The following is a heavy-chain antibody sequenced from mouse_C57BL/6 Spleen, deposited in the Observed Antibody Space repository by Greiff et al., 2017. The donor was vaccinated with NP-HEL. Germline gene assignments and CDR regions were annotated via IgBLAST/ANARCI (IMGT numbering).Heavy chain of an antibody. V-gene: IGHV1-50*01. CDR1: GYTFTSYW. CDR3: ARRGDSSNAMDY. D-gene: IGHD3-2*02. CDR2: IDPSDSYT. Sequence: QVQLKQPGAELVKPGASVKLSCKASGYTFTSYWMQWVKQRPGQGLEWIGEIDPSDSYTNYNQKFKGKATLTVDTSSSTAYMQLSSLTSEDSAVYYCARRGDSSNAMDYWGQGTSVTVSS. J-gene: IGHJ4*01.